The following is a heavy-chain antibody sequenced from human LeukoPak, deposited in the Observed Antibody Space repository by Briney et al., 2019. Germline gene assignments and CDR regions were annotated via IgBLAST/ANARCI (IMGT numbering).Heavy chain of an antibody. CDR1: GGSFGGYY. CDR2: IYYSGST. J-gene: IGHJ5*02. V-gene: IGHV4-59*12. CDR3: ARAPYDSSGYCFNP. Sequence: SETLSLTCAVYGGSFGGYYWSWIRQPPGKGLEWIGYIYYSGSTNYNPSLKSRVTISVDTSKNQFSLKLSSVTAADTAVYYCARAPYDSSGYCFNPWGQGTLVTVSS. D-gene: IGHD3-22*01.